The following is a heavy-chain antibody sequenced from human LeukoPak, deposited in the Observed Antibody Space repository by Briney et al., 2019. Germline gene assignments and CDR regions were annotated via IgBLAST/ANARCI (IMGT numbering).Heavy chain of an antibody. CDR3: SRDRDNWSYYFDY. CDR2: IRSKAYGGTT. V-gene: IGHV3-49*04. CDR1: GFTFGDYA. J-gene: IGHJ4*02. Sequence: PGGSLRLSCTASGFTFGDYAMSWVRQAPGKGLEWIGFIRSKAYGGTTEYAASVKGRFTISRDDSKTIAYLQVNSLKTEDTAVYYCSRDRDNWSYYFDYWGQGTLVTVSS. D-gene: IGHD1-20*01.